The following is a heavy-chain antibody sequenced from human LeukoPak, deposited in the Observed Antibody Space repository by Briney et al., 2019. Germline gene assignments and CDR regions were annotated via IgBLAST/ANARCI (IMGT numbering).Heavy chain of an antibody. CDR2: IRSKAYGGTT. J-gene: IGHJ4*02. CDR3: TNDYYDSRGGGRDY. CDR1: GFTFGDYA. D-gene: IGHD3-22*01. V-gene: IGHV3-49*03. Sequence: GGSLRLSCTASGFTFGDYAMSWFRQAPGKGLEWVGFIRSKAYGGTTEYAASVKGRFTISRDDSKSIAHLQMNSLKTQDTAVYYCTNDYYDSRGGGRDYWGQGTLVTVSS.